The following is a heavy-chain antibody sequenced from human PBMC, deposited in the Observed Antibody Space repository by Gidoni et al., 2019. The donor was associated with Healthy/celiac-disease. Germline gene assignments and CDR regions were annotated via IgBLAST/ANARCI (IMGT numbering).Heavy chain of an antibody. Sequence: QVQLVQSGAEVKKPGASVKVSCQASGYTFTGYYMHWVRQAPGQGLEWMGWINPNSGGTNYAQKFQGRVTMTRDTSISTAYMELSRLRSDDTAVYYCARGEKGYIVVVVAATVDYWGQGTLVTVSS. D-gene: IGHD2-15*01. CDR1: GYTFTGYY. CDR2: INPNSGGT. J-gene: IGHJ4*02. V-gene: IGHV1-2*02. CDR3: ARGEKGYIVVVVAATVDY.